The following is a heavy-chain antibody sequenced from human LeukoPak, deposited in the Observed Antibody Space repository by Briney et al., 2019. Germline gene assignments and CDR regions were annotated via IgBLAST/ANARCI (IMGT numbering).Heavy chain of an antibody. CDR1: GFTFDDYA. Sequence: GGSLRLSCAASGFTFDDYAMHWVRQAPGKGLEWVSGITWNSGSLVYADSVKGRFTISRDNAKNSLYLQMNSLRDEDTALYYCARIQLLHDSFDHWGQGTLVTVSS. CDR3: ARIQLLHDSFDH. V-gene: IGHV3-9*01. CDR2: ITWNSGSL. J-gene: IGHJ4*02. D-gene: IGHD1-26*01.